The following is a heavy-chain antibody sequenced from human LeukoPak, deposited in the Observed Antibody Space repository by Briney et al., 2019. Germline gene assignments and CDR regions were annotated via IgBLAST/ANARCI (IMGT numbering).Heavy chain of an antibody. CDR2: IYYSGNT. CDR3: ARARGRYCSSTSCYQGQFDP. V-gene: IGHV4-39*07. Sequence: PSETLSLTCTVSGGSISGSSYYWAWIRQPPGKGLEWIGSIYYSGNTYYNPSLKSRVTISVDTSKNQFSLKLSSVTAADTAVYYCARARGRYCSSTSCYQGQFDPWGQGTLVTVSS. CDR1: GGSISGSSYY. D-gene: IGHD2-2*01. J-gene: IGHJ5*02.